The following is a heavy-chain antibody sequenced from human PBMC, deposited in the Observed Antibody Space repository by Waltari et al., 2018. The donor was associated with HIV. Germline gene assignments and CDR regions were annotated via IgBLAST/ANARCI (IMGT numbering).Heavy chain of an antibody. CDR3: ARRHVDTALVRWGLDD. Sequence: QLQLQESGPGLVKPSETLSLTCTVSGGSISRSSYFWGWIRQPPGKGLEWIGSIYYSGNTYYHPPLKSRVTISVDTPKNQCSLILSSVTAADTSGYYCARRHVDTALVRWGLDDWGQGTLVTVSS. V-gene: IGHV4-39*01. CDR2: IYYSGNT. D-gene: IGHD5-18*01. J-gene: IGHJ4*02. CDR1: GGSISRSSYF.